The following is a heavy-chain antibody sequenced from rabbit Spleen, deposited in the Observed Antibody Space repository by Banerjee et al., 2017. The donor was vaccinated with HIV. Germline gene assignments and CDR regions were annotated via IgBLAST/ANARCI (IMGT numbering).Heavy chain of an antibody. V-gene: IGHV1S40*01. CDR2: IEVDSSDFT. CDR1: GVSFSFSSY. Sequence: EESGGGLVKPGASLTLTCTASGVSFSFSSYMCWVRQAPGKGLEWIACIEVDSSDFTYFATWAKGRFTISKTSSTTVTLQMTSLTAADTATYFCARNVGGSDYNYVAFKLWGQGTLVTVS. D-gene: IGHD8-1*01. CDR3: ARNVGGSDYNYVAFKL. J-gene: IGHJ4*01.